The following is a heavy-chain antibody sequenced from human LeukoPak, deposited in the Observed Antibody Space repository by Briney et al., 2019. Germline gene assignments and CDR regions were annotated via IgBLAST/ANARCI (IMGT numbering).Heavy chain of an antibody. CDR3: AKAGCSSPTCYANY. CDR1: GFNFDDYA. Sequence: GGSLRRSCAASGFNFDDYAMHWVRQVPGKGLEWVSSISWNGSGIDYADSVRGRFTISRDNAQDSLYLQMNNVRGDDSALYYCAKAGCSSPTCYANYWGQGTLVTVSS. J-gene: IGHJ4*02. V-gene: IGHV3-9*01. CDR2: ISWNGSGI. D-gene: IGHD2-2*01.